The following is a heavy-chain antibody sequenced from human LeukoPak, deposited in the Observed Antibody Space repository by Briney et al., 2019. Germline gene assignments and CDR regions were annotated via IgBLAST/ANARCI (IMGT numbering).Heavy chain of an antibody. CDR3: ARSEGFTDL. V-gene: IGHV3-64*02. J-gene: IGHJ5*02. D-gene: IGHD3-3*01. Sequence: PGGSLRLSCAASGFTFSYYAMHWVRQVPGKGLEYVSSISNSGRNTHYADSVKGRFSISRDNSNNTLYLQMGSLRGEDMAVYYCARSEGFTDLWGQGTLVTVSS. CDR2: ISNSGRNT. CDR1: GFTFSYYA.